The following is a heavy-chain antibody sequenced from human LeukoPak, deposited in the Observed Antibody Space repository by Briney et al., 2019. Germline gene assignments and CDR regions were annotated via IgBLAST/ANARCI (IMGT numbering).Heavy chain of an antibody. Sequence: GGSLRLSCAASGFNFRSYEMNWVRQAPGKGLEWVSYISISGSTIYYAGSVKGRFTISRDNAKNSLYLQMNSLRAEDTAVYYCANKTGTMSFDYWGQGTLVTVSS. J-gene: IGHJ4*02. CDR3: ANKTGTMSFDY. CDR2: ISISGSTI. CDR1: GFNFRSYE. D-gene: IGHD1-7*01. V-gene: IGHV3-48*03.